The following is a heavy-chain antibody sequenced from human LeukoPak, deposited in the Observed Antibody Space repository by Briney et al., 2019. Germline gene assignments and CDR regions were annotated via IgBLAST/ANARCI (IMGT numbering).Heavy chain of an antibody. CDR1: GGSISSGGYY. J-gene: IGHJ5*02. Sequence: SETLSLTCTVSGGSISSGGYYRSWIRQHPGKGLEWIGYIYYSGSTYYNPSLKSRVTISVDTSKNQFSLKLSSVTAADTAVYYCAREYGSGTYDTRFDPWGQGTLVTVSS. D-gene: IGHD3-10*01. V-gene: IGHV4-31*03. CDR2: IYYSGST. CDR3: AREYGSGTYDTRFDP.